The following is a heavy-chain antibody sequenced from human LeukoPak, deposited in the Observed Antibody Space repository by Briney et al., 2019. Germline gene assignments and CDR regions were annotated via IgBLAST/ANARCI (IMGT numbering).Heavy chain of an antibody. D-gene: IGHD3-3*01. CDR2: IIDSGST. CDR1: GESFSGYY. J-gene: IGHJ4*02. Sequence: PSETLSLTCAVFGESFSGYYWTWPRQPPGKGLEWIGEIIDSGSTNYNPSLKSRVTILVDKSKNQFSLKLSSVTAADTAVYYCARLSLKVLEWSPTKGKETRYFDNWGQGTLVTVSS. CDR3: ARLSLKVLEWSPTKGKETRYFDN. V-gene: IGHV4-34*12.